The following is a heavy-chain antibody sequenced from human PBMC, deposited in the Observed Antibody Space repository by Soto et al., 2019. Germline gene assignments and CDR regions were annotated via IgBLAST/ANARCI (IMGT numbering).Heavy chain of an antibody. D-gene: IGHD4-4*01. CDR2: IKSDGSST. V-gene: IGHV3-74*01. J-gene: IGHJ5*02. Sequence: GGSLRLSCAASGFTFSSYWMHWVRQAPGKGLVWVSRIKSDGSSTNYADSVKGRFTITRDNAKNSLYLQMNSLRDEDTAVYYCAGVYSNLISGWFDPWGQGTLVTVSS. CDR3: AGVYSNLISGWFDP. CDR1: GFTFSSYW.